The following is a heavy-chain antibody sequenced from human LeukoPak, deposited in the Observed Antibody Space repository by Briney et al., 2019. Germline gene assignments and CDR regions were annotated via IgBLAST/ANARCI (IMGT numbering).Heavy chain of an antibody. CDR2: ISSSSSYI. D-gene: IGHD1-14*01. CDR3: AGHGTPRGY. CDR1: GFTFGDYA. J-gene: IGHJ4*02. V-gene: IGHV3-21*01. Sequence: GGSLRLSCTASGFTFGDYAMSWFRQAPGKGLEWVSSISSSSSYIYYADSVKGRFTISRDNAKNSLYLQMNSLRAEDTAAYYCAGHGTPRGYWGQGTLVTVSS.